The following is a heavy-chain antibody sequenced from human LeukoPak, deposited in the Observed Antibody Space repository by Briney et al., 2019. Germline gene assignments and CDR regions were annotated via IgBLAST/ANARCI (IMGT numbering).Heavy chain of an antibody. CDR1: GFTFSSYS. J-gene: IGHJ4*02. CDR2: ISSGSSYI. D-gene: IGHD4-23*01. V-gene: IGHV3-21*01. CDR3: ARDPTYGGKTIDY. Sequence: PGGSLRLSCAASGFTFSSYSMNWVRQAPGKGLEWVSSISSGSSYIYYADSVKGRFTISRDNAKNSLYLQMNSLRAEDTAVYYCARDPTYGGKTIDYWGQGTLVTVSS.